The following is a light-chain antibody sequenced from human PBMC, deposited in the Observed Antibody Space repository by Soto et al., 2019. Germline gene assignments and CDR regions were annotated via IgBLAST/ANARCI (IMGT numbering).Light chain of an antibody. CDR2: AAS. Sequence: DIQMTQSPSSLSASVGDRVTITCRASQSISSYLNWYQQKPGKAPKLLIYAASSLQIGVPSRFSGSESGTDFTLTISSLQPEDFATYYCQQSYSTPRTFGQGTKVEIK. J-gene: IGKJ1*01. CDR1: QSISSY. V-gene: IGKV1-39*01. CDR3: QQSYSTPRT.